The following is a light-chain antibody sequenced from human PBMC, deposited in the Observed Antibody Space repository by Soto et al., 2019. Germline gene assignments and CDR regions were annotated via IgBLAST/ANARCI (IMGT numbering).Light chain of an antibody. J-gene: IGKJ1*01. CDR3: QQYGSSPPET. CDR1: QSVNSNY. V-gene: IGKV3-20*01. CDR2: GAS. Sequence: EIVLTQSPGTPSLSPGERATLSCRASQSVNSNYLAWYQQKPGQAPRLLMYGASSRATGIPDRFSGSGSGTDFTLTISRLEPEDFAVYYCQQYGSSPPETFGQGTKVEIK.